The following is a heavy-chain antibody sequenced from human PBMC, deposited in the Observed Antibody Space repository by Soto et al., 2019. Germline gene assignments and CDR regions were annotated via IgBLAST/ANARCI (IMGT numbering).Heavy chain of an antibody. CDR3: ARVGYFDLPYNWFDP. J-gene: IGHJ5*02. CDR2: INHSGST. V-gene: IGHV4-34*01. CDR1: GGSFSGYD. Sequence: PSETLSLTCAVYGGSFSGYDWTWIRQPPGTGLEWIGEINHSGSTNYNPSLKSRVTISVDTSKNQFSLKLSSVTAADTAVYYCARVGYFDLPYNWFDPWGQGTLVTVSS. D-gene: IGHD3-9*01.